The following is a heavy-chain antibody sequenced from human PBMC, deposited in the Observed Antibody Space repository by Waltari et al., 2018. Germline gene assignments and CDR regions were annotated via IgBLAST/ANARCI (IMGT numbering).Heavy chain of an antibody. CDR1: GFIFSDYG. Sequence: QAQLVESGGGVVQPGRPLRLSCAASGFIFSDYGMHWVRQAPGKGLEWVALIWYDGRNKYYAESVKGRFTISRDNPKNTLYLQMNTLKVDDTAVYYCVRVVGRQLVRDNGLDVWGQGTTVTVSS. J-gene: IGHJ6*02. V-gene: IGHV3-33*08. CDR3: VRVVGRQLVRDNGLDV. CDR2: IWYDGRNK. D-gene: IGHD6-6*01.